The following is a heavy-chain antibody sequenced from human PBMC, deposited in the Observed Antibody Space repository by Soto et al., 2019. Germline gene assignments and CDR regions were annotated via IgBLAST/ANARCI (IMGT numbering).Heavy chain of an antibody. D-gene: IGHD6-6*01. CDR1: GFTFSSYG. CDR3: AKGHVVGRPYSSSSYFLGFDY. V-gene: IGHV3-30*18. J-gene: IGHJ4*02. CDR2: ISYDGSNK. Sequence: GGSLRLSCAASGFTFSSYGMHWVRQAPGKGLEWVAVISYDGSNKYYADSVKGRFTISRDNSKNTLYLQMNSLRAEDTAVYYCAKGHVVGRPYSSSSYFLGFDYWGQGTLVTVSS.